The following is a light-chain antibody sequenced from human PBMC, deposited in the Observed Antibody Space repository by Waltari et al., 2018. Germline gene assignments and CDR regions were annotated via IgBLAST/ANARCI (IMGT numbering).Light chain of an antibody. Sequence: DVVMTQSPLSLPVTLGQPASISCRSSQSLVYSDGNIYLNWFQQRPGQSTRRLIYKVSRRDSGVPGRVSGSGSGTDFTLRISRVEAEDVGLYFCMQGTNWPQSFGQGTKLEIK. V-gene: IGKV2-30*01. CDR3: MQGTNWPQS. CDR2: KVS. J-gene: IGKJ2*03. CDR1: QSLVYSDGNIY.